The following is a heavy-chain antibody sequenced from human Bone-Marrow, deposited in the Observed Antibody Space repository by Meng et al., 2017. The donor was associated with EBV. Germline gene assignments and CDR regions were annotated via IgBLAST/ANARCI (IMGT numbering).Heavy chain of an antibody. CDR2: FNPKYGDT. D-gene: IGHD6-19*01. CDR3: ARDSSGPSYYFDY. CDR1: GYPFTGFF. V-gene: IGHV1-2*06. Sequence: QWHLVQSRPEGRKPGSQIKVPCKPSGYPFTGFFIHWVRQAPGQGLEWIGRFNPKYGDTKFAQKFQGRVTMTRDTTISTVYMEMTSLRSDDTAIYYCARDSSGPSYYFDYWGQGALVTVSS. J-gene: IGHJ4*02.